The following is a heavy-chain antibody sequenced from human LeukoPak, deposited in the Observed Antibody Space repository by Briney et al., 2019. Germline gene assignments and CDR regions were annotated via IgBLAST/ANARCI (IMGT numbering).Heavy chain of an antibody. Sequence: GGSLRLSCTASGFTFSSYWMHWVRQAPGKGLVWVSRINSDGSSTSYADSVKGRFTISRDNAKNSLYLQMNSLRAEDTAVYYCARDGEGAAVPYFFDYWGQGTLVTVSS. J-gene: IGHJ4*02. CDR3: ARDGEGAAVPYFFDY. V-gene: IGHV3-74*01. CDR1: GFTFSSYW. D-gene: IGHD6-25*01. CDR2: INSDGSST.